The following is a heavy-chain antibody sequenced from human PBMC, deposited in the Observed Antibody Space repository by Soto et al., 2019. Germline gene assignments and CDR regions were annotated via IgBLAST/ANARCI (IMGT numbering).Heavy chain of an antibody. CDR1: GYTFTSYY. CDR3: ARGGSDGSRFLYGMDV. D-gene: IGHD3-10*01. CDR2: INPSGGST. Sequence: ASVKVSCKASGYTFTSYYMHWVRQAPGQGLEWMGIINPSGGSTSYAQKFQGRVTMTRDTSTSTVYMELSSLRSEDTAVYYCARGGSDGSRFLYGMDVWGQGTTVTVS. V-gene: IGHV1-46*01. J-gene: IGHJ6*02.